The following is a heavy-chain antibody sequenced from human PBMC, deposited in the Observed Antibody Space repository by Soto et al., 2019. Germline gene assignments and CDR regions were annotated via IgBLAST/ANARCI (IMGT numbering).Heavy chain of an antibody. D-gene: IGHD4-17*01. CDR2: IYSDGGT. Sequence: EVHLVQSGGGLVQPGGSLRLSCAASGFTVSNNYLSWVRQAPGKGLQWVSLIYSDGGTDYAESVKGRFTISRDNSKNTRYLQMNSLKAEDTAIYYCATRMTTAPYWRQGTLVTVSS. CDR3: ATRMTTAPY. V-gene: IGHV3-66*01. CDR1: GFTVSNNY. J-gene: IGHJ4*02.